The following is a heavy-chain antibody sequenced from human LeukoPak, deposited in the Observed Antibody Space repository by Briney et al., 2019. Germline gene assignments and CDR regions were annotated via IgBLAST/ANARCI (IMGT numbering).Heavy chain of an antibody. V-gene: IGHV3-23*01. Sequence: GGSLRLSCAASGFTFSSYAMSWVRQAPGKGLEWVSAIRGSGGNTYYADSVKVRFTISRDNAKNSLYLQMNSLRAEDTAVYYCAELGITMIGGVWGKGTTVTISS. J-gene: IGHJ6*04. CDR2: IRGSGGNT. D-gene: IGHD3-10*02. CDR3: AELGITMIGGV. CDR1: GFTFSSYA.